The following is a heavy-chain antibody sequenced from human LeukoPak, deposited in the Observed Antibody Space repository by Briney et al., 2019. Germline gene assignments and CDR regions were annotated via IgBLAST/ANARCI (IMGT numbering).Heavy chain of an antibody. CDR2: INPSGGST. V-gene: IGHV1-46*01. D-gene: IGHD2-21*02. Sequence: ASVKVSCKASGYTFTSYYMHWVRQAPGQGLEWMGIINPSGGSTSYAQKFQGRVTMTRDTSTSTVYMELSSLRSEDTAVYYCARVAPGMTARATFDYWGQGTLVTVSS. CDR1: GYTFTSYY. CDR3: ARVAPGMTARATFDY. J-gene: IGHJ4*02.